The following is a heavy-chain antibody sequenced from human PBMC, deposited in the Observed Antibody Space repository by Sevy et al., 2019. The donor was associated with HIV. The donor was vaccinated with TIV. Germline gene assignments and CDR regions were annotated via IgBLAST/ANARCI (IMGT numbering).Heavy chain of an antibody. D-gene: IGHD3-10*01. J-gene: IGHJ4*02. Sequence: GESLKISCEGSGYSFTRYWIGWVRQMPGKGLEWMGIIYPGYSDTRYSPSFQGQVTISADKSIRTAYLQWSSLKASDTAMYFCTRGYYGSGSYYNNFFDYWGQGTLVTVSS. CDR1: GYSFTRYW. V-gene: IGHV5-51*01. CDR2: IYPGYSDT. CDR3: TRGYYGSGSYYNNFFDY.